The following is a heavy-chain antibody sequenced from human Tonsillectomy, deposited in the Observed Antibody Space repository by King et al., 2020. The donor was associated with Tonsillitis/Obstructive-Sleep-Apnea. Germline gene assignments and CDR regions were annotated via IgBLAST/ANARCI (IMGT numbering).Heavy chain of an antibody. V-gene: IGHV4-39*01. D-gene: IGHD1-26*01. Sequence: MQLQESGPGLVKPSETLSLTCTVSGGSIRSTSQYWGWIRQPPGKGLEWIGSIYYSGSTYYNPSLKSRVIIYVDTSKNQFSLKLSSVTAADTAVYYCATGSPVRDAFAIWGQGTMVTVSS. CDR3: ATGSPVRDAFAI. CDR2: IYYSGST. J-gene: IGHJ3*02. CDR1: GGSIRSTSQY.